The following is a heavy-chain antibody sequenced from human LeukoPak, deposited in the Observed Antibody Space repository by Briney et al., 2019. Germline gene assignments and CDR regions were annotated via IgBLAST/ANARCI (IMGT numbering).Heavy chain of an antibody. CDR3: ASVRSSRYAGAPS. CDR2: INHSGST. Sequence: SETLSLTCAVYDGSFSGYYWSWIRQPPGKGLEWIGEINHSGSTNYNPSLKSRVTISLDTSKNQFSLKLSSVTAADTAMYYCASVRSSRYAGAPSWGQGTLVIVSS. J-gene: IGHJ5*02. D-gene: IGHD6-13*01. V-gene: IGHV4-34*01. CDR1: DGSFSGYY.